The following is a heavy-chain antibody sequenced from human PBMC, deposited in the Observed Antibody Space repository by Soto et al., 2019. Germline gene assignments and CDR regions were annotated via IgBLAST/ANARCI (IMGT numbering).Heavy chain of an antibody. Sequence: QVQLVQSGAEVKKPGSSVKVSCKASGGTFSSYAISWVRQAPGQGLEWMGGIIPISETTNYAQKFQGRVTITADEPKSTAYMELSSLRSEDPAVYYCARSQGSSTSLEIYYYYYYGMDVWGQGTTVTVSS. CDR3: ARSQGSSTSLEIYYYYYYGMDV. V-gene: IGHV1-69*01. D-gene: IGHD2-2*01. CDR2: IIPISETT. CDR1: GGTFSSYA. J-gene: IGHJ6*02.